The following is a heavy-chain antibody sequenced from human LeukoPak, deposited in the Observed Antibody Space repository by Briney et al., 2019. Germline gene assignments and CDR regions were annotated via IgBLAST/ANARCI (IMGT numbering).Heavy chain of an antibody. Sequence: GGSLRLSCVVSGFTFSSYSMNWVRQAPGKGLEWVSPIRSSSSYIYYADSVKGRFIISRDNAKNSLHLQMNSLRAEDTAVYYCARDQYGDYVFDYWGQGTLVTVSS. CDR1: GFTFSSYS. D-gene: IGHD4-17*01. CDR2: IRSSSSYI. V-gene: IGHV3-21*01. J-gene: IGHJ4*02. CDR3: ARDQYGDYVFDY.